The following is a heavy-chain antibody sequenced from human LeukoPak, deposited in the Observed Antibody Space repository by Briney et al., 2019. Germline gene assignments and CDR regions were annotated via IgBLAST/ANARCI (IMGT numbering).Heavy chain of an antibody. CDR3: AKDRGYDFWSGSTNYFDY. V-gene: IGHV3-53*01. D-gene: IGHD3-3*01. J-gene: IGHJ4*02. CDR2: IYSGGST. Sequence: GGSLRLSCAASGFTVSSNYMSWVRQAPGKGLEWVSVIYSGGSTYYADSVKGRFTISRDNSKNTLYLQMNSLRAEDTAVYYCAKDRGYDFWSGSTNYFDYWGQGTLVTVSS. CDR1: GFTVSSNY.